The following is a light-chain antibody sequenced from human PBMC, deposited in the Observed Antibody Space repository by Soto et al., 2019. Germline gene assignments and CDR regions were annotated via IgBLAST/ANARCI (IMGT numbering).Light chain of an antibody. CDR1: QGISNS. CDR2: AAS. Sequence: DIQMTQSPSSLSASVGDTVTITCRASQGISNSLAWYQQKPGKVPDLLISAASTLQSGVPSHFSGSGSGTDFTLTISSRQTEDFANDYCHEYHITPSTLVPRTKVDIK. J-gene: IGKJ3*01. V-gene: IGKV1-27*01. CDR3: HEYHITPST.